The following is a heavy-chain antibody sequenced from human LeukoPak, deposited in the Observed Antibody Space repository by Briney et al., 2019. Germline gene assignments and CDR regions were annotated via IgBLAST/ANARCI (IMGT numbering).Heavy chain of an antibody. CDR2: INHSGST. Sequence: SETLSLTCAVYGGSFSGYYWNWIRQPPGKGLEWIGEINHSGSTNYNPSLKSRVTISVDTSENQFSLKLSSVTAADTAVYYCARRSMVRGVNWDYWGQGTLVTVSS. D-gene: IGHD3-10*01. V-gene: IGHV4-34*01. J-gene: IGHJ4*02. CDR3: ARRSMVRGVNWDY. CDR1: GGSFSGYY.